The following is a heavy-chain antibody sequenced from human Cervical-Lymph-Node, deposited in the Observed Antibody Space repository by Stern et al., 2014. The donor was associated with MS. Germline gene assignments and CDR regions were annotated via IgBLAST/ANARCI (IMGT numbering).Heavy chain of an antibody. V-gene: IGHV3-66*01. CDR2: IYSGGST. Sequence: EVQLEESGGGLVQPGGSLRLSCAASEFTVSTNYISWVRQAPGKGLEWVSVIYSGGSTYYADSVKGRFTISRDNSKNMLYLQMNSLRAEDTAVYYCAREQSSGYSDTIDYWGQGTLVTVSS. J-gene: IGHJ4*02. D-gene: IGHD3-22*01. CDR3: AREQSSGYSDTIDY. CDR1: EFTVSTNY.